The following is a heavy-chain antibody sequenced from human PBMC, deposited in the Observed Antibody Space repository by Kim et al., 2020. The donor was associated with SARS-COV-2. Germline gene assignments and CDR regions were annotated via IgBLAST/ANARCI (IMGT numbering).Heavy chain of an antibody. D-gene: IGHD3-10*01. CDR3: ARPAGGFGDRLDY. CDR2: IIPMVGIP. Sequence: SVKVSCKVFGESFSSYNINWVRQAPGQGLEWMGRIIPMVGIPDYAQKFQGRVTITADRSTSTAYMDVSSLTSEDTAVYYCARPAGGFGDRLDYLGRGTL. J-gene: IGHJ4*02. CDR1: GESFSSYN. V-gene: IGHV1-69*02.